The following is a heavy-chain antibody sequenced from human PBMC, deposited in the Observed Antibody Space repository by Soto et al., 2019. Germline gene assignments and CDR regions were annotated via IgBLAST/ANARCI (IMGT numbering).Heavy chain of an antibody. CDR3: ARDPLQAGTTLHTPDYYYYGMDV. D-gene: IGHD1-7*01. Sequence: QVQLVESGGGVVQPGRSLRLSCAASGFTFSSYGMHWVRQAPGKGLEWVAVIWYDGSNKYYADSVKGRFTISRDNSKNTLYLQMNSLRAEDTAVYYCARDPLQAGTTLHTPDYYYYGMDVWGQGTTVTVSS. CDR2: IWYDGSNK. CDR1: GFTFSSYG. J-gene: IGHJ6*02. V-gene: IGHV3-33*01.